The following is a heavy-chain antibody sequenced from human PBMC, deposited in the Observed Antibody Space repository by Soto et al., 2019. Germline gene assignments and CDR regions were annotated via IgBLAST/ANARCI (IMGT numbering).Heavy chain of an antibody. CDR1: GFTFSNYP. V-gene: IGHV3-23*01. Sequence: TGGSLRLSCAASGFTFSNYPMSWVRQAPGKGLEWVSSISSSSSYIYYADSVKGRFTISRDNSKNTLYLQMNSLRAEDTAVYYCAKGIAEGYFDYWGQGTLVTVSS. CDR3: AKGIAEGYFDY. J-gene: IGHJ4*02. CDR2: ISSSSSYI. D-gene: IGHD6-13*01.